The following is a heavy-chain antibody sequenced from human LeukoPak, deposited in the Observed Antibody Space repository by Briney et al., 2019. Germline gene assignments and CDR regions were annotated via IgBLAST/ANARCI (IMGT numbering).Heavy chain of an antibody. CDR1: GYSISSGYY. Sequence: PSETLSLTCTVSGYSISSGYYWGWIRQPPGKGLEWIGSIYHSGSTYYNPSLKSRVTISVDTSKNQFSLKLSSVTAADTAVYYCARGQRITMIVVVRKPFDYWGQGTLVTVSS. CDR3: ARGQRITMIVVVRKPFDY. J-gene: IGHJ4*02. CDR2: IYHSGST. D-gene: IGHD3-22*01. V-gene: IGHV4-38-2*02.